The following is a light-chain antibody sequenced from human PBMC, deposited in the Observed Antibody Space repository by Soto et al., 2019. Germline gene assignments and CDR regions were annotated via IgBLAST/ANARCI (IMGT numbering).Light chain of an antibody. CDR2: DAS. CDR1: QDISNY. CDR3: HHYLYRPIST. J-gene: IGKJ3*01. Sequence: DIQMTQSPSSLSASVGDRVTITCQASQDISNYLNWYQQKPGKAPKILIYDASNLETGVPSRFSAIGSGTHFNSTISSLQTGDIETNYCHHYLYRPISTFGPGTKVDF. V-gene: IGKV1-33*01.